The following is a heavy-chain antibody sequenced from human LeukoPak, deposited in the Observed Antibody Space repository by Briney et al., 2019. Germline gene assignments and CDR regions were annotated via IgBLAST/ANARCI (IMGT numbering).Heavy chain of an antibody. J-gene: IGHJ1*01. D-gene: IGHD4-17*01. Sequence: GGSLRLSWAASGFTFRGFWMHWVRQAPGKGLVWVSRINTDGSTTNYADSVKGRFTISRDNSKNTLYLQMNSLRAEDTAVYYCAKVAVTVTTAYFQHWGQGTLVTVSS. CDR1: GFTFRGFW. CDR2: INTDGSTT. V-gene: IGHV3-74*01. CDR3: AKVAVTVTTAYFQH.